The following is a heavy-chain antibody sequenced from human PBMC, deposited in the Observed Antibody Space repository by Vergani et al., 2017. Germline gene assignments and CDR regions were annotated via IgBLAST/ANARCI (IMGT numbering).Heavy chain of an antibody. CDR1: GFTFDDYA. J-gene: IGHJ6*02. V-gene: IGHV3-43D*03. CDR2: GRWDGGST. Sequence: EVQLVESGGVVVQPGGSLRLSCAASGFTFDDYAMHWVRQAPGTGLEWVSLGRWDGGSTYYADSVKGRFTISRDNSKNSLYLQMNSLRAEDTALYYCAKGERIAIVRGVIGRYYYNGMDVWGQGTTVTVSS. CDR3: AKGERIAIVRGVIGRYYYNGMDV. D-gene: IGHD3-10*01.